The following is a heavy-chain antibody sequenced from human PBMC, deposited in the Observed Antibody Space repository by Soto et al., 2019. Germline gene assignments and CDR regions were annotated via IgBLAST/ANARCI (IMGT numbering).Heavy chain of an antibody. CDR3: ARERSGVVDY. V-gene: IGHV1-8*01. CDR2: MNPNSGNT. CDR1: GYTFTSYD. Sequence: QVQLVQSGAEVKKPGASVKVSCKDSGYTFTSYDINWVRQATGQGLEWMGGMNPNSGNTDYAQKFQGRVTMTRNSSISTAYMEVSSLRSEDTAVYYCARERSGVVDYWGQGTLVTVSS. J-gene: IGHJ4*02. D-gene: IGHD3-3*01.